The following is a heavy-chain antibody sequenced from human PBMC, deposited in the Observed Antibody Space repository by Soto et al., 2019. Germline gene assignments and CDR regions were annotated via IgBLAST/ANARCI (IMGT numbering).Heavy chain of an antibody. Sequence: PGGSLRLSCAASGFTFISYAMSWVRQAPGKGLEWVSAISGSGGSTYYADSVKGRFTISRDNSKNTLYLQMNSLRAEDTAVYYCAKIVLGFSCFDYWGQGTLVTVSS. V-gene: IGHV3-23*01. CDR3: AKIVLGFSCFDY. CDR1: GFTFISYA. CDR2: ISGSGGST. D-gene: IGHD2-21*01. J-gene: IGHJ4*02.